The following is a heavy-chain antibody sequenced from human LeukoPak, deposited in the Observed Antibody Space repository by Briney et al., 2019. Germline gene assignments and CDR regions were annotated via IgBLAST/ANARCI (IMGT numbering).Heavy chain of an antibody. Sequence: SETLSLTCAVSGGSLSGYYWTWIRQPPGKGLEWIGEINHSGSTNYNPSLKSRVTISVDTSKNQFSLKLSSVTAADTAVYYCARLRNYYDSSGYHRWFDPWGQGTLVTVSS. D-gene: IGHD3-22*01. CDR2: INHSGST. V-gene: IGHV4-34*01. CDR3: ARLRNYYDSSGYHRWFDP. J-gene: IGHJ5*02. CDR1: GGSLSGYY.